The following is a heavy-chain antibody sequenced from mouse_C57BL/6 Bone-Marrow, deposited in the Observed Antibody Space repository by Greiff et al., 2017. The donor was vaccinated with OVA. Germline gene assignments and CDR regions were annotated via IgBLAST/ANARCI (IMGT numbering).Heavy chain of an antibody. CDR3: ARSITTVVAHYYAMDY. V-gene: IGHV1-54*01. CDR1: GYAFTNYL. Sequence: VKLQESGAELVRPGTSVKVSCKASGYAFTNYLIEWVKQRPGQGLEWIGVINPGSGGTNYNEKFKGKATLTADKSSSTAYMQLSSLTSEDSAVYFCARSITTVVAHYYAMDYWGQGTSVTVSS. J-gene: IGHJ4*01. D-gene: IGHD1-1*01. CDR2: INPGSGGT.